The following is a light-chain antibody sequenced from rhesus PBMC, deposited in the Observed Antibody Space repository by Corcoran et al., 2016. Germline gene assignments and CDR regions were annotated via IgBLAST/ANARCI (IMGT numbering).Light chain of an antibody. CDR3: QQHHSYPLT. J-gene: IGKJ4*01. Sequence: DIQMTQSPSSLSASVGDTVTITCQASQGISKYLAWYQQKPGTAPKLLINDASTLQSGVPSRFSGSGSGTEFTLTISRLQPEDFATYYCQQHHSYPLTFGRGTKVELK. CDR2: DAS. V-gene: IGKV1-25*01. CDR1: QGISKY.